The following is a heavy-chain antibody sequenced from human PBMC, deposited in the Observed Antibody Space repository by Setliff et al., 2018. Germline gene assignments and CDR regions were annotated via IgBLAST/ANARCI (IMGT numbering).Heavy chain of an antibody. J-gene: IGHJ4*02. CDR3: ARRVGSVGIQLPDY. CDR2: MNPNSGNT. V-gene: IGHV1-8*02. Sequence: ASVKVSCKASGYTFTSYDINWMRQASGQGLEWMGWMNPNSGNTGYAQKFQGRVTMTRNTSISTAYMELSSLRSEDTAVYYCARRVGSVGIQLPDYWGQGTLVTVSS. D-gene: IGHD5-18*01. CDR1: GYTFTSYD.